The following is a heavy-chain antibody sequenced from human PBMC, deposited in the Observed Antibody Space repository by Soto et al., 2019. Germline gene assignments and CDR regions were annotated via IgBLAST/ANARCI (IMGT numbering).Heavy chain of an antibody. J-gene: IGHJ6*03. CDR1: GGSFSGYY. CDR2: INHSGST. D-gene: IGHD3-10*01. Sequence: PSETLSLTCAVYGGSFSGYYWIWIRQPPGKGLEWIGEINHSGSTNYNPSLKSRVTISVDTSKNQFSLKLSSVTAADTAVYYCARGRFLGYHYYYYMDVWGKGTTVTVSS. CDR3: ARGRFLGYHYYYYMDV. V-gene: IGHV4-34*01.